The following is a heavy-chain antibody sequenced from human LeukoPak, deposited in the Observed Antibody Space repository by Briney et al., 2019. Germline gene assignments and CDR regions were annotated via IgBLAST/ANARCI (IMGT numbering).Heavy chain of an antibody. J-gene: IGHJ6*02. D-gene: IGHD6-13*01. CDR1: GFIFSSYS. V-gene: IGHV3-23*01. Sequence: GGSLRLSCTASGFIFSSYSMSWVRQAPGKGLEWVSVITGSGGNTYYADSVKGRFTISKDNSKNTVYLQMSSLRVDDTAVYYCAKAASSSWPSYYYGMDVWGQGTTVTVSS. CDR2: ITGSGGNT. CDR3: AKAASSSWPSYYYGMDV.